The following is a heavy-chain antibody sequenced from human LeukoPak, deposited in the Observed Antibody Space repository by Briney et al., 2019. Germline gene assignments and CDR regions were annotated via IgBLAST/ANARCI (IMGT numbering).Heavy chain of an antibody. V-gene: IGHV1-18*01. Sequence: ASVKVSCKASGYTFTSYGISWVRQAPGQGLEWMGWISAYNGNTNYAQKLQGRVTMTTDTSTSTAYMELRSLRSDDTAVYYCARDPPGYYDILTGYSPPPDPVGMDVWGQGTTVTVSS. CDR2: ISAYNGNT. D-gene: IGHD3-9*01. J-gene: IGHJ6*02. CDR1: GYTFTSYG. CDR3: ARDPPGYYDILTGYSPPPDPVGMDV.